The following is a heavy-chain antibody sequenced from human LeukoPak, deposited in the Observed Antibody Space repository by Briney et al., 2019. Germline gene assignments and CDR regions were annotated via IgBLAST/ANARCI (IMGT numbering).Heavy chain of an antibody. Sequence: PSQTMSLTCTVSGGSISSGGYYWSWIRQPPGNGLEWIGYIYYSGSTYYNPSLKSRVTISVATSQHQFSLKLSSVTAADTAVDYGARTGSGYYRYWGQGTLVTVSS. D-gene: IGHD3-22*01. CDR2: IYYSGST. V-gene: IGHV4-30-4*01. CDR3: ARTGSGYYRY. J-gene: IGHJ4*02. CDR1: GGSISSGGYY.